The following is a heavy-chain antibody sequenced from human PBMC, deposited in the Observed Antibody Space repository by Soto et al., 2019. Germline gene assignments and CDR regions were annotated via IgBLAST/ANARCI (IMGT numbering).Heavy chain of an antibody. J-gene: IGHJ6*01. CDR3: ASATFYYDSSVYYYVSCGTAYSRRPHYNIFSQSSPAPSLGAGGSSSSSKYYY. V-gene: IGHV1-46*01. Sequence: ASVKVSCKASGYTFTSYYMHWVRQAPGQGLEWMGIINPSGGSTSYAQKFQGRVTMTRDTSTSTVYMELSSLRSEDTAVYYCASATFYYDSSVYYYVSCGTAYSRRPHYNIFSQSSPAPSLGAGGSSSSSKYYY. D-gene: IGHD3-22*01. CDR1: GYTFTSYY. CDR2: INPSGGST.